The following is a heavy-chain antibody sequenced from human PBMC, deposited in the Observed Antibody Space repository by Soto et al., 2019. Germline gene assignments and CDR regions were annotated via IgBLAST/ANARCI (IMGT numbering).Heavy chain of an antibody. CDR1: GFTFSSFN. D-gene: IGHD6-19*01. J-gene: IGHJ4*02. CDR3: ARDGMLRGTGAGTYDLDY. CDR2: ISTSSSYI. V-gene: IGHV3-21*01. Sequence: EVQLVESGGGLVKPGGSLRLSCAVSGFTFSSFNMNWVRQAPGKGLEWVSSISTSSSYIYYADSVKGRFTISRDNAKNSLYLQMNSLRAEDTAVYYCARDGMLRGTGAGTYDLDYWGQGTLVTVSS.